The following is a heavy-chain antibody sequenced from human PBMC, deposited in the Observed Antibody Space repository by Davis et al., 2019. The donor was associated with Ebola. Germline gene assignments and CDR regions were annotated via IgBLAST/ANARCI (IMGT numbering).Heavy chain of an antibody. CDR2: ISWNSGSI. V-gene: IGHV3-9*01. CDR1: GFTFDDYA. J-gene: IGHJ6*02. CDR3: ARRLRMVRGMDYYYGMDV. Sequence: PGGSLRLSCAASGFTFDDYAMHWVRQAPGKGLEWVSGISWNSGSIGYADSVKGRFTISRDNAKNSLYLQMNSLRAEDTAVYYCARRLRMVRGMDYYYGMDVWGQGTTVTVSS. D-gene: IGHD3-10*01.